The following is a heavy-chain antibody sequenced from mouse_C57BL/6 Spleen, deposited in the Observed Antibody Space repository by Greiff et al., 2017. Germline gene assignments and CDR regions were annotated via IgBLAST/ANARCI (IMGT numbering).Heavy chain of an antibody. V-gene: IGHV5-17*01. Sequence: EVKLVESGGGLVKPGGSLKLSCAASGFTFSDYGMHWVRQDPEKGLEWVAYISSGSSTIYYADTVKGRFTISRDNAKNTLFLQMTSLRSEDTAMYYCARDWPWYFDVWGTGTTVTVSS. CDR1: GFTFSDYG. CDR3: ARDWPWYFDV. D-gene: IGHD4-1*01. J-gene: IGHJ1*03. CDR2: ISSGSSTI.